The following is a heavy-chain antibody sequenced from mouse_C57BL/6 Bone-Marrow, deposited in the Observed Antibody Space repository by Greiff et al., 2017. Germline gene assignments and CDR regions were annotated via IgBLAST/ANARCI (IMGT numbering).Heavy chain of an antibody. CDR2: ISDGGRYT. Sequence: EVQLVESGGGLVKPGGSLKLSCAASGFTFSSYAMSWVRQTPEKRLEWVATISDGGRYTYYPDNVKGRFTISRDNAKNNLYLQMSHLKSEDTAMYYCARDEELRPWFAYWGQGTRVTVSA. J-gene: IGHJ3*01. V-gene: IGHV5-4*01. CDR1: GFTFSSYA. D-gene: IGHD2-4*01. CDR3: ARDEELRPWFAY.